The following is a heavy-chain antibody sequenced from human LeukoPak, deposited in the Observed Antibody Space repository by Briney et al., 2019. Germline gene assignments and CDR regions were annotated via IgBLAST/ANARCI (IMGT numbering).Heavy chain of an antibody. J-gene: IGHJ5*02. CDR1: GDSVSSNSGA. D-gene: IGHD2-2*01. CDR3: ARGGYCSSTSCSGANWFDP. CDR2: TYYRSKWYN. Sequence: SQTLSLTCAISGDSVSSNSGAWNWIRQSPSRGLEWLGRTYYRSKWYNDYAVSVKSRITINPDTSKNQFSLQLNSVTPEGTAVYYCARGGYCSSTSCSGANWFDPWGQGTLVTVSS. V-gene: IGHV6-1*01.